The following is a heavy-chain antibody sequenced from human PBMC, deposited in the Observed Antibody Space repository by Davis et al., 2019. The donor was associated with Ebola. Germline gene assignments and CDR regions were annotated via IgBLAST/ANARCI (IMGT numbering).Heavy chain of an antibody. CDR2: NYYSGST. CDR3: AREEGYCSGGSCYSGYFDY. D-gene: IGHD2-15*01. J-gene: IGHJ4*02. Sequence: MPSETLSLTCTVSGGSISSSFYYWGWVRQPPGKGLEWIGSNYYSGSTYYNPSLKSRVTVSVDTSKNQFSLKLSSVTAADTAVYYCAREEGYCSGGSCYSGYFDYWGQGTLVTVSS. V-gene: IGHV4-39*02. CDR1: GGSISSSFYY.